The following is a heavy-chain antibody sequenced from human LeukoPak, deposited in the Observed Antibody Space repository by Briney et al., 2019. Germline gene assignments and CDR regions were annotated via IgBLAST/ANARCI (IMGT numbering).Heavy chain of an antibody. CDR3: ARATPRLSPGY. Sequence: PSETLSLTCTVSGGSISSYYWSWVQQPPGKGLEWIGHIYDTGNTNYNPSLESRVTISVDTSKNQFSLRLTSVTAADTAVYFCARATPRLSPGYWGQGTLVTVSS. V-gene: IGHV4-59*01. D-gene: IGHD3-16*02. CDR2: IYDTGNT. CDR1: GGSISSYY. J-gene: IGHJ4*02.